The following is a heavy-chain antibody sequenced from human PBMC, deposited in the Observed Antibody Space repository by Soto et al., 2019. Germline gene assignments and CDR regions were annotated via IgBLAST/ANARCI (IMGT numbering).Heavy chain of an antibody. J-gene: IGHJ4*02. Sequence: QVQLQQWGAGLLKPSETLSLTCAVYGGSFSGYYWSWIRQPPGKGLEWIGEINHSGSTNYNPSLKSRVTISVDTSKNQFSLKLSSVTAADTAVYYCARVRSYDFWSGYPKGYCDYWGQGTLVTVSS. CDR1: GGSFSGYY. D-gene: IGHD3-3*01. CDR3: ARVRSYDFWSGYPKGYCDY. V-gene: IGHV4-34*01. CDR2: INHSGST.